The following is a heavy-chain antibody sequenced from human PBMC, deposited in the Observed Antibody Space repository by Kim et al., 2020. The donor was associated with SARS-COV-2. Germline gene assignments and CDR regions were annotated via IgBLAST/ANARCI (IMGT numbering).Heavy chain of an antibody. D-gene: IGHD2-21*02. V-gene: IGHV3-48*02. CDR3: ARDSWTAIGYSYYGMDV. CDR2: FSSSASTI. J-gene: IGHJ6*02. CDR1: GFTFSSYS. Sequence: GGSLRLSCAASGFTFSSYSMNWVRQAPGKGLEWVSYFSSSASTIYYADSVKGRFTLARDNAKNSLYLQMNSLRDEDPALYYCARDSWTAIGYSYYGMDVWGPGTTVTVSS.